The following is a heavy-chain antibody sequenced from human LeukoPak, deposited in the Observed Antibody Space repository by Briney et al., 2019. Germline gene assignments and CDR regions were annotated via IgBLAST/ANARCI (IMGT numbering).Heavy chain of an antibody. D-gene: IGHD1-20*01. Sequence: ASVKVSCKASGYTFTSYYMHWVRQAPGQGLEWMGIINHSGGSTSYAKKSQGRVTMTRATSTSTVYMELSSLRSEDTAVYYCARDREVTGKNWFDPWGQGTLVTVSS. CDR3: ARDREVTGKNWFDP. J-gene: IGHJ5*02. CDR1: GYTFTSYY. V-gene: IGHV1-46*01. CDR2: INHSGGST.